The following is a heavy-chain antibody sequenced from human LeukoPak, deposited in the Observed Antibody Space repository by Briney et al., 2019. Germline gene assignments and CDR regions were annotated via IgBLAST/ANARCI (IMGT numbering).Heavy chain of an antibody. Sequence: PGGSLRLSCAASGFTFSSYSMNWVRQAPGKGLEWVSYISSSSSTIYYADSVKGRFTISRDNAKNSLYLQMNSLRAEDTAVYYCARDRQQYYDILTGSRSGYGMDVWGQGTTVTVSS. CDR3: ARDRQQYYDILTGSRSGYGMDV. CDR1: GFTFSSYS. D-gene: IGHD3-9*01. CDR2: ISSSSSTI. J-gene: IGHJ6*02. V-gene: IGHV3-48*01.